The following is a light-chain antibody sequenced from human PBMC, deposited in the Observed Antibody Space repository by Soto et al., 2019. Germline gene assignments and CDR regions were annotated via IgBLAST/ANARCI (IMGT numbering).Light chain of an antibody. CDR2: DAS. J-gene: IGKJ1*01. CDR1: QIVASSH. V-gene: IGKV3-20*01. Sequence: ELVLAQSSGTLSQSPGTRATLSCRSSQIVASSHLAWYRQKPGQAPRPLIYDASSRATGIPDRISGSGSGTDFTLTTTRLEPEDFAVYYCQHYGSSPRWTFAQGPK. CDR3: QHYGSSPRWT.